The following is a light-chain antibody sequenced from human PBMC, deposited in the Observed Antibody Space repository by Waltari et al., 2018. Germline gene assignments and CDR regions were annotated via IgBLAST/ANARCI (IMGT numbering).Light chain of an antibody. V-gene: IGKV4-1*01. CDR2: WAS. Sequence: IVMTQSPDSLAVSLGERATINCKASQSVLYSSNNKNFLAWYQQKPGQPPKLLIYWASTRESGVPDRFSGSGSGTDFTLTISSLQAEDVAVYYCQQSYSTPFTFGPGTKVDI. J-gene: IGKJ3*01. CDR1: QSVLYSSNNKNF. CDR3: QQSYSTPFT.